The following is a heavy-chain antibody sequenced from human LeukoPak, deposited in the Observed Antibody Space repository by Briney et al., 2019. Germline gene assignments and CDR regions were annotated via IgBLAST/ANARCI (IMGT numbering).Heavy chain of an antibody. CDR3: ARGQWFGELLQ. V-gene: IGHV3-13*01. CDR1: GFAFSSYD. J-gene: IGHJ4*02. Sequence: PGGSLRLSCAASGFAFSSYDMHWVRQATGKGLEWVSAIGTAGDTYYPGSVKGRFTISRENAKNSLYLQMNSLRAGDTAVYYCARGQWFGELLQWGQGTLVTVSS. CDR2: IGTAGDT. D-gene: IGHD3-10*01.